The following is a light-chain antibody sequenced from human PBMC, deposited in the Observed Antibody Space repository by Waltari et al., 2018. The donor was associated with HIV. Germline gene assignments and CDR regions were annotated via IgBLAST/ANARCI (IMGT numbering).Light chain of an antibody. CDR1: SSDVGSHNL. J-gene: IGLJ3*02. CDR2: EVI. Sequence: QSALTQPASVSGSPGQSITISCTATSSDVGSHNLVSWYQHHPGRAPKLIIYEVIQRPSGVSHRFSGSKSGNTASLTISGRQAEDEADYYCCSFADTNTCVFGGGTKLTVL. V-gene: IGLV2-23*02. CDR3: CSFADTNTCV.